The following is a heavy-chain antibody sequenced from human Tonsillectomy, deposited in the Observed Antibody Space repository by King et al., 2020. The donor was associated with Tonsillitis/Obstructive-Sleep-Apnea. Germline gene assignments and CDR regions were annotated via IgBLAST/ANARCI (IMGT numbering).Heavy chain of an antibody. J-gene: IGHJ5*02. CDR3: ARRSGYSYGNWVDL. Sequence: QLVQSGVEVKKPGESLKISCKGSGYNFANYWIGWVRQMPGRGLEWMGIIYPSDSDTRYSPPFQGQVTISADKSISTAYLQWSSLKASDTAIYYCARRSGYSYGNWVDLWGQGMLVTVSA. CDR2: IYPSDSDT. V-gene: IGHV5-51*01. D-gene: IGHD5-18*01. CDR1: GYNFANYW.